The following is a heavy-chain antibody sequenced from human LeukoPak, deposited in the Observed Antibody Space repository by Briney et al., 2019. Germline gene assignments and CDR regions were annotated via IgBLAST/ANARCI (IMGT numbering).Heavy chain of an antibody. CDR3: AKTVGGYYYYMDV. Sequence: GGSLRLSCAASGFTFSSYSMNWVRQAPGKGLEWVAFIRYDGSNKYYADSVKGRFTISRDNSKNTLYLQMNSLRAEDTAVYYCAKTVGGYYYYMDVWGKGTTVTVSS. V-gene: IGHV3-30*02. CDR1: GFTFSSYS. J-gene: IGHJ6*03. CDR2: IRYDGSNK. D-gene: IGHD4-23*01.